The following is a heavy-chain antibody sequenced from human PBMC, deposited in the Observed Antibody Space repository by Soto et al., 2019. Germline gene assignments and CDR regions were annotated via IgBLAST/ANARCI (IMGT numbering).Heavy chain of an antibody. V-gene: IGHV3-30-3*01. CDR2: ISYDGSNK. CDR1: GFTFSSYA. Sequence: PGGSLRLSCAASGFTFSSYAMHWVRQAPGKGLEWVAVISYDGSNKYYADSVKGRFTISRDNSKNTLYLQMNSLRAEDTAVYYCARYNYHDSSGYYYMYFDYWGQGTLVTVS. D-gene: IGHD3-22*01. J-gene: IGHJ4*02. CDR3: ARYNYHDSSGYYYMYFDY.